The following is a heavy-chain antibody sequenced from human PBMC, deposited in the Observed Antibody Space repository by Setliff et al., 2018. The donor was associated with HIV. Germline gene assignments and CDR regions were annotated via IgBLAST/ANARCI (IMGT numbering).Heavy chain of an antibody. CDR3: GRDSSFGERPNWYDP. Sequence: ASVKVSCKASGYTFTDYYMHWVQQAPGKGLEWMGRVDPEDGSTRYAQKFQGRVTMTRDTSTNTVYMELSSLRSEDTAVYYCGRDSSFGERPNWYDPWGQGTLVTVSS. CDR2: VDPEDGST. J-gene: IGHJ5*02. D-gene: IGHD3-10*01. V-gene: IGHV1-46*01. CDR1: GYTFTDYY.